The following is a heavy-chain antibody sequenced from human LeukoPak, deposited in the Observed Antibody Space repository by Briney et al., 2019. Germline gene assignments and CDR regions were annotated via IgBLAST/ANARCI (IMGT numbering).Heavy chain of an antibody. V-gene: IGHV1-69*01. D-gene: IGHD3-10*01. CDR2: IIPIFGTA. Sequence: GSSVKVSCKASGGTFSSYAISWVRQAPGQGLERMGGIIPIFGTANYAQKFQGRVTITADESTSTAYMELSSLRSEDTAVYYCARAGDYYGSGSYGYYYYYYMDVWGKGTTVTISS. J-gene: IGHJ6*03. CDR1: GGTFSSYA. CDR3: ARAGDYYGSGSYGYYYYYYMDV.